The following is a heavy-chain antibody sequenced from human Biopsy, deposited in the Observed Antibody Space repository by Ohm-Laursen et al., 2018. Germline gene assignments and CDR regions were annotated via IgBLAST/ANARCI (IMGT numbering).Heavy chain of an antibody. J-gene: IGHJ4*02. Sequence: SVKVSCKVSSYTFTDYNIHWMRQAPGQGLEWLGYINCKTGATNYAQKFQGRVTMTRDTSISIAYMELSSLRSEDTAVYYCAADINVWNVNYWGQGTQVTVSS. CDR3: AADINVWNVNY. CDR1: SYTFTDYN. V-gene: IGHV1-2*02. CDR2: INCKTGAT. D-gene: IGHD1-1*01.